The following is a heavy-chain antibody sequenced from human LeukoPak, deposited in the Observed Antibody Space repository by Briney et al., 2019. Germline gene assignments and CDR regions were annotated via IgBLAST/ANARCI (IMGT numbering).Heavy chain of an antibody. D-gene: IGHD3-10*01. CDR2: IYYSGST. Sequence: SETLSLTCTVSGGSISSYYWSWIRQPPGKGLEWIGYIYYSGSTNYNPSLKSRVTISVDTSRNQFSLKLSSVTAADTAVYYCAGSLWFGDIPDPSYFDYWGRGTLVTVSS. J-gene: IGHJ4*02. CDR3: AGSLWFGDIPDPSYFDY. CDR1: GGSISSYY. V-gene: IGHV4-59*01.